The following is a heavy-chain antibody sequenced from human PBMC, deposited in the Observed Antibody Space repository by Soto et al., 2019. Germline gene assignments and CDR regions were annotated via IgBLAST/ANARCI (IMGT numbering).Heavy chain of an antibody. CDR1: GGSISGSY. J-gene: IGHJ4*02. CDR3: ARSVAVPGAHIDH. D-gene: IGHD6-19*01. CDR2: VYYTGST. V-gene: IGHV4-59*01. Sequence: SETLSLTCSVSGGSISGSYWSWIRQSPGKGLEWLGYVYYTGSTNYSPSLRSRVSISVDTSKNEFSLRLSSVTAADTAVYFCARSVAVPGAHIDHWGQGTQVTVSS.